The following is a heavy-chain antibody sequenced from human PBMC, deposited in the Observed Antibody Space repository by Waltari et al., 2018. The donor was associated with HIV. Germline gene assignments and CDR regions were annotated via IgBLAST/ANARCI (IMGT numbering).Heavy chain of an antibody. CDR2: IYYSGST. V-gene: IGHV4-39*01. CDR1: GGSISSSSYY. CDR3: ARRGSGWHWGGAFDI. D-gene: IGHD6-19*01. J-gene: IGHJ3*02. Sequence: QMQLQESGPGLVTPSETLSLTCPVSGGSISSSSYYWGWIRQPPGKGLEWIGSIYYSGSTYYNPSLKSRVTISVDTSKNQFSLKLSSVTAADTAVYYCARRGSGWHWGGAFDIWGQGTMVTVSS.